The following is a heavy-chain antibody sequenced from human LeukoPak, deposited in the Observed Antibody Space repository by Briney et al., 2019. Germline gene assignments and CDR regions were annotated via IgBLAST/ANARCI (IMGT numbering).Heavy chain of an antibody. CDR2: IYTSGST. Sequence: SQTLSLTCTVSGGSISSGSYYWSWIRQPAGKGLEWTGRIYTSGSTNYNPSLKSRVTISVDTSKNQFSLKLSSVTAADTAVYYCARTPIVVVPKYYMDVWGKGTTVTVSS. D-gene: IGHD2-2*01. CDR3: ARTPIVVVPKYYMDV. J-gene: IGHJ6*03. V-gene: IGHV4-61*02. CDR1: GGSISSGSYY.